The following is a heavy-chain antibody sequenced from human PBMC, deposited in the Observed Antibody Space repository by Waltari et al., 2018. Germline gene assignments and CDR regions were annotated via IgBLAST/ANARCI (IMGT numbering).Heavy chain of an antibody. CDR2: ISSSGSYT. CDR1: GFTFSSYS. D-gene: IGHD7-27*01. J-gene: IGHJ4*02. CDR3: ARGGWGFYLDD. V-gene: IGHV3-21*02. Sequence: EVLLVESGGGLVKPGGSLRRSCAASGFTFSSYSMNWVRQAPGKGLEWVSSISSSGSYTHYVDSVKGRFTISRDNAKNSLYLQMNTLRAEDTAVYYCARGGWGFYLDDWGQGTLVTSSS.